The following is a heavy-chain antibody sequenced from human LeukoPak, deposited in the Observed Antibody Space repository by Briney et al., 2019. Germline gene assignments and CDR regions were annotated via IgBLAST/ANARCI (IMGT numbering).Heavy chain of an antibody. CDR1: GYTFPTYG. J-gene: IGHJ4*02. CDR2: ISAYNGNT. Sequence: ASVKVSCTTSGYTFPTYGITWVRQAPGQGLEWMGWISAYNGNTNLAQNLRGRVTLTTDRSTTTAYMELTSLTSDDTAIYYCAREACAHCTIDYWGQGTLVTVSS. D-gene: IGHD1-1*01. CDR3: AREACAHCTIDY. V-gene: IGHV1-18*01.